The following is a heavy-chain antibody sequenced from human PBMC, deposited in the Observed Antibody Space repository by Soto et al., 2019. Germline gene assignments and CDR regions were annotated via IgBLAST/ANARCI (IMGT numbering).Heavy chain of an antibody. V-gene: IGHV3-21*01. CDR2: ISSRSTYI. J-gene: IGHJ4*02. CDR1: GFTFRTYN. Sequence: EVQLVQSGGGMVKPGGSLRLSCAASGFTFRTYNMNWVRQAPGKGLEWVSSISSRSTYIYYADSVKGRVTISRDNAKNSLYLPMNSLRAEDTAVYYCAGGFDDRAMARSFEDHYWGQGTLVTVSS. D-gene: IGHD3-9*01. CDR3: AGGFDDRAMARSFEDHY.